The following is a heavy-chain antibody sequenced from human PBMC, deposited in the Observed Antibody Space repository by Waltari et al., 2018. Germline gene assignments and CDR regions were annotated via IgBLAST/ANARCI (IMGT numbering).Heavy chain of an antibody. V-gene: IGHV4-28*06. Sequence: QVQLQESGPELLKPSDTLSLTCAVSGYSITSSEWWAWIRQPPGRGLEWIGYIHYSGSTNNSPSLTSRVTLSVDTSKNQFSLNLSSVTALDTAVYYCARNRYGEAMDVWGKGTTVSVSS. D-gene: IGHD3-10*01. J-gene: IGHJ6*03. CDR3: ARNRYGEAMDV. CDR1: GYSITSSEW. CDR2: IHYSGST.